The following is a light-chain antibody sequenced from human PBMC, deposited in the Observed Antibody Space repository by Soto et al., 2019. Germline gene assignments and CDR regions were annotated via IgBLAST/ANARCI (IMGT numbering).Light chain of an antibody. V-gene: IGLV2-14*01. CDR1: SSDVGGYNY. J-gene: IGLJ1*01. Sequence: QSVLTQPASVSGSPGQSITISCTGTSSDVGGYNYVSWYQQYPGKAPKLMIYDVSNRPSGVSNRFSGSKSGNTASLTISGLQAEDEADYYCSSDTSSSPYVFGTGTKLTVL. CDR2: DVS. CDR3: SSDTSSSPYV.